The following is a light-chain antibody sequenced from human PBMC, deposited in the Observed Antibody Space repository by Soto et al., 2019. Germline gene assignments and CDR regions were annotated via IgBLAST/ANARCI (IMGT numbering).Light chain of an antibody. CDR2: DVS. V-gene: IGLV2-11*01. CDR3: CSYAGSYTFEGV. J-gene: IGLJ2*01. Sequence: QSALTQPRSVSGSPGQSVTISCTGTSSDVGGYNYVSWYQQHPGKAPKLMIYDVSKRPSGVPDRFSGSKSGNTASLTISGRQAEDEADDYCCSYAGSYTFEGVFGGGTKLTVL. CDR1: SSDVGGYNY.